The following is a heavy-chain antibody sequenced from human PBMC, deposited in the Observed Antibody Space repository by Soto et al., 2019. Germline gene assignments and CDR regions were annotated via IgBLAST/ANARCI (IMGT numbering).Heavy chain of an antibody. CDR1: VGSISSGGYY. V-gene: IGHV4-31*03. CDR2: IYYSGST. Sequence: QVQLQESGPGLVKPSQTLSLTCTVSVGSISSGGYYWSWIRPHPGKGLEWIGYIYYSGSTYYNPSLKSRVHISADTSKNQFSLKLSSVTAADTAVYYCASLGSYTSIWFDPWGQGTLVTVSS. D-gene: IGHD3-10*01. CDR3: ASLGSYTSIWFDP. J-gene: IGHJ5*02.